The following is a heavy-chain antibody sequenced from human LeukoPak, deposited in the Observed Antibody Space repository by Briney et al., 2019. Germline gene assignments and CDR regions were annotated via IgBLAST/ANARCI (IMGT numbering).Heavy chain of an antibody. V-gene: IGHV4-59*01. Sequence: SETLSLTCTVSDGSISSYYWSWIRQPPGKGLEWIGYIYYSGSTNYNPSLKSRVTISVDTSKNQFSLKLSFVTAADTAVYYCAREGRDCTNGVCYNWVDPWGQGTLVTVSS. CDR3: AREGRDCTNGVCYNWVDP. J-gene: IGHJ5*02. D-gene: IGHD2-8*01. CDR1: DGSISSYY. CDR2: IYYSGST.